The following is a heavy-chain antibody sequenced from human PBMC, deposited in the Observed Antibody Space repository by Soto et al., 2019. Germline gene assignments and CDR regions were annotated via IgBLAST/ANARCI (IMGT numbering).Heavy chain of an antibody. CDR2: IYYSGST. D-gene: IGHD3-10*01. CDR1: GGSISSYY. J-gene: IGHJ4*02. V-gene: IGHV4-59*01. Sequence: QVQLQESGPGLVKPSETLSLTCTVSGGSISSYYWSWIRQPPGKGLEWIGYIYYSGSTNYNPSLKSRVTISVDTSKNQFSLKLSSVTAADTAVYYCARIASGSIYYWGQGTLVTVSS. CDR3: ARIASGSIYY.